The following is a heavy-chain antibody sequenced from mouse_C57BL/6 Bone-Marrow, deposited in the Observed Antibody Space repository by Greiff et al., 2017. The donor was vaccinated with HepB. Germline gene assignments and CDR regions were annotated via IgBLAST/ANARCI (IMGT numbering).Heavy chain of an antibody. CDR2: IYPGDGDT. J-gene: IGHJ2*01. CDR3: ARWGDGYFFDY. CDR1: GYAFSSSW. D-gene: IGHD2-3*01. V-gene: IGHV1-82*01. Sequence: QVQLQQSGPELVKPGASVKISCKASGYAFSSSWMNWVKQRPGKGLEWIGRIYPGDGDTNNNGKFKGKATLTAYKSSSTAYKQLSSLTSADSAVYFCARWGDGYFFDYWGQGTTLTVAS.